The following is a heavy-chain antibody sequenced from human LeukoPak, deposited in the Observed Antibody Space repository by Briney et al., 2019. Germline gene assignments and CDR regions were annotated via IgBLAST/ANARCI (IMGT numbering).Heavy chain of an antibody. CDR1: GYTFTNYY. V-gene: IGHV1-46*01. CDR2: INPSGGST. D-gene: IGHD2-2*01. J-gene: IGHJ5*02. Sequence: ASVKVSCKASGYTFTNYYMHWVRQAPGQGLEWMGMINPSGGSTSYAQKFQGRVTMTRDTSTSTVYMELSSLRSEDTAVYYCARDQSRAGTLYQLPTEGWFDPWGQGTLVTVSS. CDR3: ARDQSRAGTLYQLPTEGWFDP.